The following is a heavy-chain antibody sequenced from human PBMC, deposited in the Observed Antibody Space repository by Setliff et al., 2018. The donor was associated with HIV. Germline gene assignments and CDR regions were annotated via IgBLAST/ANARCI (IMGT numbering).Heavy chain of an antibody. D-gene: IGHD2-21*01. CDR2: VSQSGST. Sequence: KPSETLSLTCSVSGVSINRTDHYWGWIRQSPGKRLEWIGSVSQSGSTYYNPSLKSRITISVDRSKNLFSLKLISVTAADQGVYYCARVPVAGANWLDPWGLGTLVTVSS. CDR3: ARVPVAGANWLDP. J-gene: IGHJ5*02. V-gene: IGHV4-39*01. CDR1: GVSINRTDHY.